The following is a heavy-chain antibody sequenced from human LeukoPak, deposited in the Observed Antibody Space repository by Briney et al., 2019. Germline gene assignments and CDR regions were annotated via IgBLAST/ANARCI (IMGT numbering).Heavy chain of an antibody. D-gene: IGHD1-1*01. V-gene: IGHV4-59*01. CDR2: ISYSGST. CDR3: AREGTAGTNLNWFDP. J-gene: IGHJ5*02. CDR1: GGSISSYY. Sequence: PSETLSLTCTVSGGSISSYYWSWIRQPPGEGLEWIGYISYSGSTNFNPSLKSRVTISVDTSKNQFSLKLSSVTAADTAVYYCAREGTAGTNLNWFDPWGQGTLVTVSS.